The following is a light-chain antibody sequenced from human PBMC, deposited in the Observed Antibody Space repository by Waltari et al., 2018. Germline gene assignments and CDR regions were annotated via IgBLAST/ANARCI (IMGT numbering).Light chain of an antibody. CDR2: AAS. J-gene: IGKJ5*01. CDR3: QQANSFPPFT. CDR1: QGISSW. V-gene: IGKV1-12*01. Sequence: DIQMTQSPSSVSASVGDRVTITCRASQGISSWLAWSQQKPGKAPKLLIYAASSLQSGVPSRFSGSGSGTDVTLTISSLQPEDFATYYCQQANSFPPFTFGQGTRLEIK.